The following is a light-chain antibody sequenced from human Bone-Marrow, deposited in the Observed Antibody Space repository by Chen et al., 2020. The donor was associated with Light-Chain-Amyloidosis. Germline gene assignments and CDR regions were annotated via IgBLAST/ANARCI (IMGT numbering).Light chain of an antibody. CDR2: DDS. CDR1: NIGSTS. Sequence: SYVLTQPSSVSVAPGQTATIACGGNNIGSTSVHWYQQTPGQAPLLVVYDDSDRPSGNPARLSGSNSGNTATLTISRVEAGDEADYYCQVWDRSSDRPVFGGGTKLTVL. J-gene: IGLJ3*02. V-gene: IGLV3-21*02. CDR3: QVWDRSSDRPV.